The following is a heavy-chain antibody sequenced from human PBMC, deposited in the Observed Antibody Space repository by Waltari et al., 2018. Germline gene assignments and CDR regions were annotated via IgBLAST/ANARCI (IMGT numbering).Heavy chain of an antibody. CDR2: INHSGST. V-gene: IGHV4-34*01. CDR1: GGSFSGYY. Sequence: QVQLQQWGAGLLKPSETLSLTCAVYGGSFSGYYCSWIRQPPGKGLEWIGEINHSGSTNYNPSLKSRVTISVDTSKNQFSLKLSSVTAADTAVYYCARGYSSSWRPRRFDYWGQGTLVTVSS. CDR3: ARGYSSSWRPRRFDY. J-gene: IGHJ4*02. D-gene: IGHD6-13*01.